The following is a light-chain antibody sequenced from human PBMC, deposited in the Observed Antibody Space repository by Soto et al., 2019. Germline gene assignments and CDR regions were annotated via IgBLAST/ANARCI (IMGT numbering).Light chain of an antibody. CDR1: SSDVGVYNY. CDR3: CSYADSYSFV. CDR2: DVT. V-gene: IGLV2-11*01. J-gene: IGLJ3*02. Sequence: QSALTQPRSVSGSPGQSVTVSCTGTSSDVGVYNYVSWYQQHPGKAPKLIIYDVTKRPSGVPDRFSGSKSGNTASLTISGLRAEDEADYYCCSYADSYSFVFGGGTKLTVL.